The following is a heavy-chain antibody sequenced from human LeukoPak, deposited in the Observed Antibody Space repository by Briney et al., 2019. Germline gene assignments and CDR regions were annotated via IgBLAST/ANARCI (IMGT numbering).Heavy chain of an antibody. CDR1: GFTFYSYA. Sequence: GGSLRLSCAASGFTFYSYALSWVRQAPGKGLEWVSGISGSGGNTFYADFVRGQGRFTIPRDNSRNTLYLQMNNLRVEDTAVYYCAKDQEGSGRYPHFHHWGQGTLVTVSS. D-gene: IGHD3-10*01. CDR2: ISGSGGNT. J-gene: IGHJ4*02. CDR3: AKDQEGSGRYPHFHH. V-gene: IGHV3-23*01.